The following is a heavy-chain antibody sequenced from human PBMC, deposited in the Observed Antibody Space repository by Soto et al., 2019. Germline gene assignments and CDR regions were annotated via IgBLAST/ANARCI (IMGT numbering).Heavy chain of an antibody. Sequence: QLQLVQSGAEVERPWASVRVSCKAYGYAFSKYGISWIRQAPGQGLEWMGWIRPDNGDTNYAQKFQGRVTMTTDTSSNTAYMELRSLRSDDTAVYYCATSYDSGFDPWGQGTLVSVSS. CDR2: IRPDNGDT. V-gene: IGHV1-18*04. CDR1: GYAFSKYG. CDR3: ATSYDSGFDP. J-gene: IGHJ5*02. D-gene: IGHD5-12*01.